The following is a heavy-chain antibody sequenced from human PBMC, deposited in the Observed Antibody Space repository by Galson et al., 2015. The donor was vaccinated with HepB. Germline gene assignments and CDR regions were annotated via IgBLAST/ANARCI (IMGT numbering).Heavy chain of an antibody. D-gene: IGHD6-13*01. Sequence: CAISGDSVSRDSAAWNWIRQSPSRGLEWLGRTYYRSEWYSDYAVSVKGRIRVNADTSKKQFSLHLTSVTPDDTAVYFCARVKQVAWYFDLWGRGTLVTVSS. V-gene: IGHV6-1*01. CDR3: ARVKQVAWYFDL. CDR2: TYYRSEWYS. J-gene: IGHJ2*01. CDR1: GDSVSRDSAA.